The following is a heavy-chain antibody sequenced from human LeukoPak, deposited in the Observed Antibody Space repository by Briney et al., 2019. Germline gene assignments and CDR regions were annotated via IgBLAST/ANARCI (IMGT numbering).Heavy chain of an antibody. D-gene: IGHD2-15*01. CDR2: IYPDDSDT. CDR3: ARHNTLRTPGGY. V-gene: IGHV5-51*01. CDR1: GYSFSSYW. J-gene: IGHJ4*02. Sequence: NPGESLKISCKGSGYSFSSYWIGWVRQMPGKGLEWMAIIYPDDSDTRYSPSFQGQVTISADRSLTTAYLQWSSLKASDTAMYYCARHNTLRTPGGYWGQGTLVTVSS.